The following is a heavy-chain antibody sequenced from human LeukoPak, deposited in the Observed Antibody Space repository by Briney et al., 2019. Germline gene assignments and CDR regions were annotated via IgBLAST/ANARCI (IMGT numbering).Heavy chain of an antibody. V-gene: IGHV4-4*07. CDR3: ARAVTTDYYSYYMDV. D-gene: IGHD4-17*01. CDR1: GGSISGYY. Sequence: SETLSLTCTVSGGSISGYYWNWIRQPAGKGLEWIGRFSTSVTTNYKPSLRSRVTISVDKSKNQFSLRLSSVTAADTAVYYCARAVTTDYYSYYMDVWGKGTTVTVSS. J-gene: IGHJ6*03. CDR2: FSTSVTT.